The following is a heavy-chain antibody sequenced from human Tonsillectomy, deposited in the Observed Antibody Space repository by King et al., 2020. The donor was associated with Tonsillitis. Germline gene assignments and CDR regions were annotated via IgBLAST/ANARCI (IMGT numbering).Heavy chain of an antibody. J-gene: IGHJ4*02. Sequence: VQLVESGGGVVQPGRSLRLSCAASGFTFSSYGMHWVRQAPGKGLEWVAVISYDGSNKYYADSVKGRFTISRDNSKNTLYLQMNSLRAEDTAVYYCAKADSSGFDYCGQETLVTVSS. CDR1: GFTFSSYG. V-gene: IGHV3-30*18. CDR2: ISYDGSNK. D-gene: IGHD6-19*01. CDR3: AKADSSGFDY.